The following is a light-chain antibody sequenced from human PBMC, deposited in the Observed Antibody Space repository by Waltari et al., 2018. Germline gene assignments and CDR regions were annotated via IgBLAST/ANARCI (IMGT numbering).Light chain of an antibody. Sequence: EIVLPKSQGTLSLSPGERATLPCRASKNVGRYLAWYHQKPGQAPSLLIHETSNRAAGIPARFSGSGSGTDFTLIISSLEPEDFAVFYCQQRANWPLTFGGGTKVEIK. CDR1: KNVGRY. V-gene: IGKV3-11*01. J-gene: IGKJ4*01. CDR2: ETS. CDR3: QQRANWPLT.